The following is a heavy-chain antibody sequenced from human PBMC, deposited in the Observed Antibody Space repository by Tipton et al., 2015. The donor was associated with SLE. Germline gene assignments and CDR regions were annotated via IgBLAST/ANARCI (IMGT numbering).Heavy chain of an antibody. J-gene: IGHJ4*02. CDR1: GGSISNFY. D-gene: IGHD4-17*01. V-gene: IGHV4-59*01. CDR3: ARDPDYGDPGTFDY. Sequence: TLSLTCTVSGGSISNFYWSWIRQPPGEGPEWIGYISYSGGSNYNPSLKSRFSMSLDTSKNQFSLTLKSVTAADTAVYYCARDPDYGDPGTFDYWGQGTLVTVSS. CDR2: ISYSGGS.